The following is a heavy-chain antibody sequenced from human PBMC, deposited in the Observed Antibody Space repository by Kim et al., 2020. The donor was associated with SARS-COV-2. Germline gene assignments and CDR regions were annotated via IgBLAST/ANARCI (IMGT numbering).Heavy chain of an antibody. D-gene: IGHD6-25*01. CDR2: INSCGSTT. V-gene: IGHV3-74*01. CDR1: GFTLSSYW. Sequence: GGSLRLSCAVSGFTLSSYWMYWVRQAPGKGLLWVSRINSCGSTTDYADSVKGRFTISRDNAKNTLYLQMDSLRAEDTAVYYCARVTSASWFVDFLGQGTL. J-gene: IGHJ4*02. CDR3: ARVTSASWFVDF.